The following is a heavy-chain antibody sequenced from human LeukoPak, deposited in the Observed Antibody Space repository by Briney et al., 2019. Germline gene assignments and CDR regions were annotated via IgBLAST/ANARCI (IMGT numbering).Heavy chain of an antibody. CDR3: ARVFFGDTAMVSRFNWFDL. J-gene: IGHJ5*02. CDR1: GGTFSSYA. D-gene: IGHD5-18*01. V-gene: IGHV1-69*13. Sequence: SVKVSCKASGGTFSSYAISWVRQAPGQGLEWMGGIIPIFGTANYAQKFQGRVTITADESTSTAYMELSSLRSEDTAVYYCARVFFGDTAMVSRFNWFDLWGQGTPVTVSS. CDR2: IIPIFGTA.